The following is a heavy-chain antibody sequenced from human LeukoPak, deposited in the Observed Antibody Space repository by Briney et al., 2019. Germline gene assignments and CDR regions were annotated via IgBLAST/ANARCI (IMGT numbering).Heavy chain of an antibody. CDR3: ARYPPQSSSWYGYYYYYNGMDV. CDR1: GFTFSSYW. J-gene: IGHJ6*02. V-gene: IGHV3-7*01. D-gene: IGHD6-13*01. Sequence: HPGGSLRLSCAASGFTFSSYWMSWVRQAPGKGLEWVANIKQDGSEKYYVDSVKGRFTISRDNAKNSLYLQMHSLRAEDTAVYYCARYPPQSSSWYGYYYYYNGMDVWGQGTTVTVSS. CDR2: IKQDGSEK.